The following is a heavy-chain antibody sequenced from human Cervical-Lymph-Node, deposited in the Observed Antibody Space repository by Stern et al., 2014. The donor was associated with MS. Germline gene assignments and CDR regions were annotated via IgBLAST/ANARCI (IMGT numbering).Heavy chain of an antibody. CDR3: ASANCSSTSCPNWFDP. Sequence: QLQLQESGPGLVKPSQTLSLTCTVSGGSISSGDYYWSWIRQPPGKGLEWIGYIYYSGSTYYNPSLKSQVTISVDTSKNQFSLKLSSVTAADTAVYYCASANCSSTSCPNWFDPWGQGTLVTVSS. CDR2: IYYSGST. V-gene: IGHV4-30-4*01. CDR1: GGSISSGDYY. D-gene: IGHD2-2*01. J-gene: IGHJ5*02.